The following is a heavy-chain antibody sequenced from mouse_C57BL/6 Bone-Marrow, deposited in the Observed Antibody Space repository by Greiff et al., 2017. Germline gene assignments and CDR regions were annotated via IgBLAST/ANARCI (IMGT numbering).Heavy chain of an antibody. V-gene: IGHV1-19*01. D-gene: IGHD1-1*02. CDR1: GYTFTDYY. J-gene: IGHJ3*01. Sequence: EVQRQESGPVLVKPGSSVKLSCKASGYTFTDYYMNWVKQSHGKSLEWIGVINPYNGGTSYNQKFKGKATLTVDKSSSTAYMELNSLTSEDSAVXYCASDYRFAYWGQGTLVTVSA. CDR3: ASDYRFAY. CDR2: INPYNGGT.